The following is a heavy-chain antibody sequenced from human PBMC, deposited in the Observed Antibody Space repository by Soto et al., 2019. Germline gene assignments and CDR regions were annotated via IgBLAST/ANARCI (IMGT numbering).Heavy chain of an antibody. D-gene: IGHD2-21*02. J-gene: IGHJ4*02. CDR1: GLTFSGHW. Sequence: GGSLRLSCAASGLTFSGHWMTWVRQTPGEGLQWVAAIKPDGSETFYVDSVKGRFTISRDNARNSLFLQMDSLRAEDTAVYYCTSRPSGMTYHAVFDFWGQGTLVTV. V-gene: IGHV3-7*03. CDR3: TSRPSGMTYHAVFDF. CDR2: IKPDGSET.